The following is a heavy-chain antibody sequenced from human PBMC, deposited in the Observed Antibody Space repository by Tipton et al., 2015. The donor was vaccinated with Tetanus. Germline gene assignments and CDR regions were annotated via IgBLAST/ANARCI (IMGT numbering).Heavy chain of an antibody. CDR3: ARGGLCVGPACAGISPLLDV. CDR2: VLNSGKT. D-gene: IGHD2-15*01. CDR1: GASITSDEYY. V-gene: IGHV4-30-4*01. J-gene: IGHJ2*01. Sequence: TLSLTCTVSGASITSDEYYWSWIRQSPGRGLESIGYVLNSGKTYYHPSLRRRVIISLDRSKSQFSLRLSSVTAADTAVYYCARGGLCVGPACAGISPLLDVWGRGTLVTVSS.